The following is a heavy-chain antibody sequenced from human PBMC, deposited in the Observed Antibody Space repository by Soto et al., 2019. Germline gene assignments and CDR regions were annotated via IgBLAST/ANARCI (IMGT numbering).Heavy chain of an antibody. CDR2: IYYSGST. Sequence: SATLSLTCTVSGGSISSGGYYWGWIRQPPGKGLEWIGSIYYSGSTYYNPSLKSRVTISVDTSKNQFSLKLSFVTAADTAVYYCASSLRYFDWLLSFYWFDPWGQGTLVTVSS. CDR3: ASSLRYFDWLLSFYWFDP. V-gene: IGHV4-39*01. D-gene: IGHD3-9*01. J-gene: IGHJ5*02. CDR1: GGSISSGGYY.